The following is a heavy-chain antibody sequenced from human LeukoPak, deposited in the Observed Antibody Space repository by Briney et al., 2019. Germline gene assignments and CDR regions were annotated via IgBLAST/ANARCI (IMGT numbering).Heavy chain of an antibody. J-gene: IGHJ5*02. CDR3: ARWGNYGDYTNWFDH. CDR1: GYSISSGYD. V-gene: IGHV4-38-2*01. D-gene: IGHD4-17*01. Sequence: PSETLSLTCAVSGYSISSGYDWGWIRPPPGKGREGIGIIYHSGSTYYNPSLKSRVTISVDTSKNQFSLKLSSVTAADTAVYYCARWGNYGDYTNWFDHWGQGTLVTVSS. CDR2: IYHSGST.